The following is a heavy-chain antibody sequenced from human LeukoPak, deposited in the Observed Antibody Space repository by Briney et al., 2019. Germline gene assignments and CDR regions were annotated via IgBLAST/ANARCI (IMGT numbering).Heavy chain of an antibody. CDR1: GGSISSYY. J-gene: IGHJ3*02. V-gene: IGHV4-34*01. Sequence: SETLSLTCTVSGGSISSYYWSWIRQPPGKGLEWSGEINHSGSTNYNPSLKSRVTTSVDTSKNQFSLKLSSVTAADTAVYYCARDETYRTMVRGVGDDAFDIWGQGTMVTVSS. CDR3: ARDETYRTMVRGVGDDAFDI. CDR2: INHSGST. D-gene: IGHD3-10*01.